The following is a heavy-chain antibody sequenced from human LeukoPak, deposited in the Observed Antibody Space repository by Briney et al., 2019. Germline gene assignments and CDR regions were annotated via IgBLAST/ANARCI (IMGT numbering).Heavy chain of an antibody. CDR2: ITTSDGNT. V-gene: IGHV3-23*01. Sequence: GGSLRLSCAASGFTFSSCTMSWVRQAPGKGLEWVSTITTSDGNTYYADSVKGRFTVSRDNSKNTLFLQMNSLRAENTAVYYCAKDGGLWVSAHWGDSWGRGTLVTVSS. D-gene: IGHD7-27*01. CDR3: AKDGGLWVSAHWGDS. CDR1: GFTFSSCT. J-gene: IGHJ4*02.